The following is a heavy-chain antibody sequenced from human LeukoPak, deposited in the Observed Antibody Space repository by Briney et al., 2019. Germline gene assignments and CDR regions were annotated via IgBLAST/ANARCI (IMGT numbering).Heavy chain of an antibody. CDR3: ARAPGDGDYGDY. Sequence: ASVKVSCKVSGYTLTELSMHWVRQAPGQGLEWMGWINPNSGGTNYAQKFQGWVTMTRDTSISTAYMELSRLRSDDTAVYYCARAPGDGDYGDYWGQGTLVTVSS. CDR2: INPNSGGT. V-gene: IGHV1-2*04. CDR1: GYTLTELS. J-gene: IGHJ4*02. D-gene: IGHD3-10*01.